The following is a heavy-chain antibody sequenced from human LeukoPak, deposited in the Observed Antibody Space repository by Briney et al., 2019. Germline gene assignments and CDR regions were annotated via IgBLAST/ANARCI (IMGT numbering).Heavy chain of an antibody. V-gene: IGHV4-4*02. CDR1: GGSISSSNW. CDR2: IYHSGST. D-gene: IGHD6-19*01. Sequence: SGTLSLTCAVSGGSISSSNWWSWVRPPPGKGLEWIGEIYHSGSTNYNPSLKSRVTISVDKSKNQFSLKLSSVTAADTAVYYCASASAGYSSGWYGWFDPWGQGTLVTVSS. J-gene: IGHJ5*02. CDR3: ASASAGYSSGWYGWFDP.